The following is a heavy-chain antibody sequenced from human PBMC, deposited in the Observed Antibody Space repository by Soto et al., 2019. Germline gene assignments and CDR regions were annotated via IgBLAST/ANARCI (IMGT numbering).Heavy chain of an antibody. CDR1: GFTFSSYA. J-gene: IGHJ6*02. D-gene: IGHD6-13*01. CDR2: ISYDGSNK. V-gene: IGHV3-30-3*01. Sequence: GGSLRLSCAASGFTFSSYAMHWVRQAPGKGLEWVAVISYDGSNKYYADSVKGRFTISRDNSKNTLYPQMNSLRAEDTAVYYCARVKSAGTSYYYYGMDVWGQGTTVTVSS. CDR3: ARVKSAGTSYYYYGMDV.